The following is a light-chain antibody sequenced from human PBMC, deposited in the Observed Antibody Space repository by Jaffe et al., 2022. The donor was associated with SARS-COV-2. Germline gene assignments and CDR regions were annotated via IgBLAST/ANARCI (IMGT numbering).Light chain of an antibody. Sequence: EIVLTQSPATLSLSPGESATLSCRASQSISSRLAWYQQKPGQAPRLLIYDASNRATGIPARFWGSGSGTDFTLTISSLEPEDFAVYYCQHRNAWPLTFGGGTKVEVK. CDR1: QSISSR. CDR2: DAS. J-gene: IGKJ4*01. CDR3: QHRNAWPLT. V-gene: IGKV3-11*01.